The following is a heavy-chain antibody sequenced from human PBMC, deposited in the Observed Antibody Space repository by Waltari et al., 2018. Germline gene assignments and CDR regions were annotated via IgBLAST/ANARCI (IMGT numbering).Heavy chain of an antibody. CDR3: ARVTTVLPFDY. Sequence: QVQLVESGGGVVQPGGSLRLSCAASGFTFSSYGMHWVRQAPGKGLEWVAFIRYDGSNKYYADSVKGRFTISRDNSKNTLYLQMNSLRAEDTAVYYCARVTTVLPFDYWGQGTLVTVSS. J-gene: IGHJ4*02. CDR1: GFTFSSYG. CDR2: IRYDGSNK. V-gene: IGHV3-30*02. D-gene: IGHD4-4*01.